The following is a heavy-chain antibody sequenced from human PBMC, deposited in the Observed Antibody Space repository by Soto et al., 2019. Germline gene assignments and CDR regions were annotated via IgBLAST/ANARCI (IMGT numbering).Heavy chain of an antibody. CDR1: GFTFSSSD. V-gene: IGHV3-13*01. CDR2: IGAGGDT. CDR3: AKGGRSSAWDNSCFDF. Sequence: EVQLVESGGGLVQSGGSLRLSCAASGFTFSSSDMHWVHQTTGKGLEWVSAIGAGGDTYYPDSVKGRFTISREDAKNSVCLEMKRLAAGDTAVYYCAKGGRSSAWDNSCFDFWGRGTLVTVSS. D-gene: IGHD6-19*01. J-gene: IGHJ2*01.